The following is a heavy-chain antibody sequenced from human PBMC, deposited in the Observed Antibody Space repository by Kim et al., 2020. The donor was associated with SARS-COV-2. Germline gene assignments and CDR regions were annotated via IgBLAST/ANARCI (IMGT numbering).Heavy chain of an antibody. CDR1: GFTFSSYW. V-gene: IGHV3-74*01. Sequence: GGSLRLSCEASGFTFSSYWMNWVRQGPGKGLVWVSRIKSDGSDTHYAVSVKGRFTISRDNAKNTLHLQLNSLGVEDTAIYYCARGSFQQGFDPWGQGTLVTVST. J-gene: IGHJ5*02. CDR3: ARGSFQQGFDP. D-gene: IGHD6-13*01. CDR2: IKSDGSDT.